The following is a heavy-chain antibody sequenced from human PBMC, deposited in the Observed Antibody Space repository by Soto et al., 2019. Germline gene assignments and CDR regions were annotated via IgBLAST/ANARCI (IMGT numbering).Heavy chain of an antibody. CDR2: IYYSGST. D-gene: IGHD1-26*01. Sequence: SETLSLTCTVSGGSISSSSYYWGWIRQPPGKGLEWIGSIYYSGSTYYNPSLKSRVTISVDTSKNQFSLKLSSVTAADTAVYYCARVSGSYYYGMDVWGQETTVTVSS. CDR1: GGSISSSSYY. J-gene: IGHJ6*02. CDR3: ARVSGSYYYGMDV. V-gene: IGHV4-39*01.